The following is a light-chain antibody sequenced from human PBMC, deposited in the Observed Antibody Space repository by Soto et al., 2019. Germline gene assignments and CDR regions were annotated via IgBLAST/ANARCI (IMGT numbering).Light chain of an antibody. CDR3: QQYNQWPLT. CDR1: QTVSNN. J-gene: IGKJ4*01. Sequence: EIVMTQSPATLSVSPGEKATLSCRASQTVSNNLAWYQQKPGQAPRLLIYFASTRATGIPARFSGSGSGTEXXLXISXXQSEDFAVYYCQQYNQWPLTFGGGTKAETK. V-gene: IGKV3-15*01. CDR2: FAS.